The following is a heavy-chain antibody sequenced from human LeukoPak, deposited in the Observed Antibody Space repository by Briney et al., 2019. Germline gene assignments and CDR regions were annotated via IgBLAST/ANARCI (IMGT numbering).Heavy chain of an antibody. CDR1: GFTFSGSA. D-gene: IGHD1-26*01. J-gene: IGHJ5*02. Sequence: TGGSLRHSCAASGFTFSGSAIHWVRQSSGKGLEWVGQIDKKDKGYATATAYAASVKGRFTISRDDSINTAYLQMKSLKTEDTALYYCTRGSGTYDWYDPWGQGTLVTVSS. CDR3: TRGSGTYDWYDP. V-gene: IGHV3-73*01. CDR2: IDKKDKGYATAT.